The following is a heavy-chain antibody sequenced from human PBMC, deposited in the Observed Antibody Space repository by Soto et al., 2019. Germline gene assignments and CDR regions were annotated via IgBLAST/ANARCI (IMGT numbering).Heavy chain of an antibody. CDR1: GFTFSSYA. V-gene: IGHV3-23*01. J-gene: IGHJ5*02. CDR2: ISGSGGST. D-gene: IGHD6-6*01. CDR3: AKSPSFSARPGNTYNWFDP. Sequence: GGSLRLSCAASGFTFSSYAMSWVRQAPGKGLEWVSAISGSGGSTYYADSVKGRFTISRDNSKNTLYLQMNSLRAEDTAVYYCAKSPSFSARPGNTYNWFDPWGQGSPVTVSS.